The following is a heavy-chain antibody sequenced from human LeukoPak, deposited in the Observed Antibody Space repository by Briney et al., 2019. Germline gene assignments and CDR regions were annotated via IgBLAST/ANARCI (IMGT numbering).Heavy chain of an antibody. CDR1: GYTFTSYY. J-gene: IGHJ5*02. CDR3: ARTQWELNWFDP. V-gene: IGHV1-46*01. D-gene: IGHD1-26*01. CDR2: INPSGGST. Sequence: ASVKVSCKASGYTFTSYYMHWVRQAPGQGLEWMGIINPSGGSTSYAQKFQGRVAMTRDTSTSTVYMELSSLRSEDTAVYYCARTQWELNWFDPWGQGTLVTVSS.